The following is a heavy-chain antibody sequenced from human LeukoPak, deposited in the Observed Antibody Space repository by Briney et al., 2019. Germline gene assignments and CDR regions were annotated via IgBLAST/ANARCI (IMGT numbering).Heavy chain of an antibody. CDR3: AKWDYDFWSGYPDY. V-gene: IGHV3-23*01. J-gene: IGHJ4*02. Sequence: PGGSLRLSCAASGFTFSSYSMNWVRQAPGKGLEWVSAISGSGGSTYYADSVKGRFTISRDNSKNTLYLQMNSLRAEDTAVYYCAKWDYDFWSGYPDYWGQGTLVTVSS. CDR2: ISGSGGST. CDR1: GFTFSSYS. D-gene: IGHD3-3*01.